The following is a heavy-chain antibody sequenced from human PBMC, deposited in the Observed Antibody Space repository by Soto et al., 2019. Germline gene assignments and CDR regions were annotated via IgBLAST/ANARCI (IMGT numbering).Heavy chain of an antibody. D-gene: IGHD3-22*01. V-gene: IGHV1-46*03. CDR3: ASRLYSSGYYRFLDH. CDR2: INPSGGST. CDR1: GYTLTSYY. J-gene: IGHJ4*02. Sequence: QVQLMQSGAEVKQPGASVKVSCKASGYTLTSYYMHWVRQAPGQGLEWMGIINPSGGSTSYTQRFQGRVTMTRDTSTSTVYMELSSLRSEDTAVYYCASRLYSSGYYRFLDHWGQGTLVTVSS.